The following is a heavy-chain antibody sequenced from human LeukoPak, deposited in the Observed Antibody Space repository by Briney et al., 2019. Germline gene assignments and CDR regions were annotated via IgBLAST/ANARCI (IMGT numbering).Heavy chain of an antibody. CDR1: GFTFSSYA. D-gene: IGHD3-3*01. J-gene: IGHJ3*02. CDR2: ISYDGSNK. Sequence: GGSLRLSCAASGFTFSSYAMHWVRQAPGKGLEWVTVISYDGSNKYYTDSVKGRFTISRDNSKNTLYLQMNSLRAEDRAVYYCAKSEWLPHAFDIWGQGTMVTVSS. CDR3: AKSEWLPHAFDI. V-gene: IGHV3-30*04.